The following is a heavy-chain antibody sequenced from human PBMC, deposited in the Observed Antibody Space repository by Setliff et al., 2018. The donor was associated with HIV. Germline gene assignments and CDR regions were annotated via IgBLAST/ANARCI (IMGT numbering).Heavy chain of an antibody. CDR1: GYSFTGYD. CDR2: MNPSTGEI. D-gene: IGHD2-21*01. CDR3: ARPSHVYGDNGPLGY. J-gene: IGHJ4*02. V-gene: IGHV1-8*01. Sequence: ASVKVSCKTSGYSFTGYDFNWVRQATGQGLEWMAWMNPSTGEIGYAQKFQGRLTMTRDSSISTAYMELRGLRSEDTAIYYCARPSHVYGDNGPLGYWGQGTLVTVSS.